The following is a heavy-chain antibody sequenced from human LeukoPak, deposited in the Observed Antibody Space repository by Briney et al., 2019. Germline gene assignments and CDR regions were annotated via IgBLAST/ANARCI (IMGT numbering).Heavy chain of an antibody. Sequence: SQTLSLTCAISGDSVSSNSATWNWIRQSPSRGLEWLGRTYYRSKWFSDYAVSVKSRTTFNPDTSKDQLSLQLNSVTPEDTAVYYCARGSGSYYAFDIWGQGTMVTVSS. CDR2: TYYRSKWFS. D-gene: IGHD1-26*01. V-gene: IGHV6-1*01. J-gene: IGHJ3*02. CDR3: ARGSGSYYAFDI. CDR1: GDSVSSNSAT.